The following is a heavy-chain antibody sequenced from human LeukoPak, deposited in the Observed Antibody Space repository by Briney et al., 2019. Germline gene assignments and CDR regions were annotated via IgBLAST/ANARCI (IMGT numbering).Heavy chain of an antibody. V-gene: IGHV1-18*01. J-gene: IGHJ4*02. CDR1: GYTLTSYG. CDR2: ISTYNGNT. Sequence: ASVRVSCKASGYTLTSYGISSVRPAPGKGLEWMGWISTYNGNTNYAQKLQGRVTMTTDTSTSTAYMELRSLRSDDTAVYYCARFRYYYDILTGQGEQQFDYWGQGTLVTVSS. CDR3: ARFRYYYDILTGQGEQQFDY. D-gene: IGHD3-9*01.